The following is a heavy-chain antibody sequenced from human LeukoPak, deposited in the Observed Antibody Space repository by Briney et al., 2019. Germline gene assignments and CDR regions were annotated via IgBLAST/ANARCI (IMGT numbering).Heavy chain of an antibody. CDR2: IYPGDSDT. CDR3: ARSTSGWYNGFDY. V-gene: IGHV5-51*01. CDR1: GYSFTSYW. J-gene: IGHJ4*02. Sequence: GESLKISCKGSGYSFTSYWIGWVRQMPGKGLEWVGIIYPGDSDTRYSPSFQGQVTISAAKSISTAYLQWNSLKASDTAMYYCARSTSGWYNGFDYWGQGTLVTVSS. D-gene: IGHD6-19*01.